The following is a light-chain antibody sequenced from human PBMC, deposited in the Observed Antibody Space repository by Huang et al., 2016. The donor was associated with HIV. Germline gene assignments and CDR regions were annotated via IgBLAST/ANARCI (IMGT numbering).Light chain of an antibody. V-gene: IGKV2D-29*02. Sequence: DIVMTQTPLSLSVTPGQPASMSCNSSQSLLYDERKTYLYWFHQKPGQSPHLLICEVSKRLARVPDRFSGRGSGTDFTLRIRRVEAEDVGIYYCMQSKQFPLTFGQGTKVEIK. CDR1: QSLLYDERKTY. CDR3: MQSKQFPLT. J-gene: IGKJ1*01. CDR2: EVS.